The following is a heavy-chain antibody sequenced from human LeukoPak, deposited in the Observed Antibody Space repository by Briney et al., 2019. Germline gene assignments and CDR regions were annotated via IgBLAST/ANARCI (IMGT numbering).Heavy chain of an antibody. CDR3: ARQVLLWFGELSSGDADY. V-gene: IGHV4-39*01. J-gene: IGHJ4*02. CDR1: GGSISSSSYY. D-gene: IGHD3-10*01. CDR2: IYYSGST. Sequence: PSETLSLTCTVSGGSISSSSYYWGWIRQPPGKGLEWIVSIYYSGSTYYNPSLKSRVTISVDTSKNQFSLKLSSVTAADTAVYYCARQVLLWFGELSSGDADYRGQGTLVTVSS.